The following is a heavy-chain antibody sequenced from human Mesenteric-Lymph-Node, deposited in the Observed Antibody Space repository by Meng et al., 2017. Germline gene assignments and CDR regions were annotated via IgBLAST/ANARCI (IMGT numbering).Heavy chain of an antibody. Sequence: GESLKISCKGSGYRFTTHWIAWVRQMPGKGLEWMGIISPGDSDITYSPSFQGQVTISADKSIDTAYLQWSGLKASDSAMYYCAKRLSWYFDLWGRGTLVTVSS. CDR3: AKRLSWYFDL. D-gene: IGHD2/OR15-2a*01. V-gene: IGHV5-51*01. CDR1: GYRFTTHW. J-gene: IGHJ2*01. CDR2: ISPGDSDI.